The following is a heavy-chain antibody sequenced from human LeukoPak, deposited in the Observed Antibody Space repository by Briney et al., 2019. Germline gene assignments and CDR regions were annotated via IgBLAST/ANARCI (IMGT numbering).Heavy chain of an antibody. CDR3: ASNSIRQWLGKNWFDP. CDR1: GGSISSFY. J-gene: IGHJ5*02. V-gene: IGHV4-59*08. CDR2: IYHSGST. D-gene: IGHD6-19*01. Sequence: SETLSLTCNVSGGSISSFYLSWIRQPPGKGLEWIGSIYHSGSTYYNPSLKGRVTISVDTSKNQFSLKLSSVTAADTAVYYCASNSIRQWLGKNWFDPWGQGTLVTVSS.